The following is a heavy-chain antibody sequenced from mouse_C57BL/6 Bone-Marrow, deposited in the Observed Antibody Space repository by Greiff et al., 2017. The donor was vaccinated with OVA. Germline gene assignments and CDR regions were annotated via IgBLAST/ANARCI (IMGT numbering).Heavy chain of an antibody. V-gene: IGHV1-53*01. CDR1: GYTFTSYW. CDR2: INPSNGGT. CDR3: ARGHYYGSLFAY. D-gene: IGHD2-2*01. J-gene: IGHJ3*01. Sequence: QVQLQQPGTELVKPGASVMLSCKASGYTFTSYWMHWVKQRPGQGLEWIGNINPSNGGTNYNEKFKSKATLTVDKSSSTAYMQLSSLTSEDSAVYYCARGHYYGSLFAYWGQGTLVTVSA.